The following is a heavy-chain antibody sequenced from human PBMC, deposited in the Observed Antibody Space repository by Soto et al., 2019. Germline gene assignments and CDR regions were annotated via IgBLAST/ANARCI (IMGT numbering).Heavy chain of an antibody. J-gene: IGHJ6*02. V-gene: IGHV4-30-4*01. CDR1: GGSISSGDYY. CDR3: ASSSNQRTGGYYYYYGMDV. Sequence: SETLSLTCTVSGGSISSGDYYWSWIRQPPGKGLEWIGYIYYSGSTYYNPSLRSRVTISVDTSKNQFSLKLSSVTAADTAVYYCASSSNQRTGGYYYYYGMDVWGQGTTVTVSS. D-gene: IGHD2-2*01. CDR2: IYYSGST.